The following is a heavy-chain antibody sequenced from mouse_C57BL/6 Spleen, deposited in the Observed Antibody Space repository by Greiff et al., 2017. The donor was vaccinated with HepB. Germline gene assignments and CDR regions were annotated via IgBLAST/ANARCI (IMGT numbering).Heavy chain of an antibody. Sequence: EVQLQQSGPELVKPGASVKISCKASGYSFTGYYMNWVKQSPEKSLEWIGEINPSTGGTTYNQKFKAKATLTVDKSSSTAYMQLKSLTSEDSAVYYCASPNWEFAYWGQGTLVTVSA. J-gene: IGHJ3*01. CDR3: ASPNWEFAY. V-gene: IGHV1-42*01. CDR1: GYSFTGYY. D-gene: IGHD4-1*01. CDR2: INPSTGGT.